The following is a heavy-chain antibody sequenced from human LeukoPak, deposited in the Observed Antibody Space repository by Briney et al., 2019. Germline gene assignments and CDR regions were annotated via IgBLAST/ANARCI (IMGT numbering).Heavy chain of an antibody. Sequence: GGSLRPSCAASGFTFSSYWMHWVRQAPGKGLVWVSRINSDGSSTSYADSVKGRFTISRDNAKNTLYLQMNSLRAEDTAVYYCAREEDDFWSGYPNPLDYWGQGTLVTVSS. CDR1: GFTFSSYW. J-gene: IGHJ4*02. V-gene: IGHV3-74*01. CDR2: INSDGSST. CDR3: AREEDDFWSGYPNPLDY. D-gene: IGHD3-3*01.